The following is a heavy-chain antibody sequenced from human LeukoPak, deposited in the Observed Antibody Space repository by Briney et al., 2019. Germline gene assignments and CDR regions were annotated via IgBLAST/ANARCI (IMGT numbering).Heavy chain of an antibody. Sequence: PGGSLRLSCAASGFTFDDYAMHWVRQAPGKGLEWVAFIRYDGSDKYYADSVKGRFTISRDNSKNTLYLQMNSLRAEDTAVYYCANLPLVRGVILAVVYWGQGTLVTVSS. CDR1: GFTFDDYA. D-gene: IGHD3-10*01. CDR2: IRYDGSDK. V-gene: IGHV3-30*02. J-gene: IGHJ4*02. CDR3: ANLPLVRGVILAVVY.